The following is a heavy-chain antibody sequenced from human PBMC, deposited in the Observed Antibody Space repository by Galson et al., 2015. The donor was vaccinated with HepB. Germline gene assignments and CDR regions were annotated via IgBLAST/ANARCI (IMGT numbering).Heavy chain of an antibody. CDR2: ISPGGTE. V-gene: IGHV3-48*01. J-gene: IGHJ6*02. D-gene: IGHD2-21*01. Sequence: SLRLSCAAPGFSFMSHSMNWVRHSPGKGLEWLAYISPGGTEYYAGSARGRFTLPRDNAKKAMYLHMSSLRAEDTAVYYCARNPASYDYYDMDVWGQGTTVTVSS. CDR3: ARNPASYDYYDMDV. CDR1: GFSFMSHS.